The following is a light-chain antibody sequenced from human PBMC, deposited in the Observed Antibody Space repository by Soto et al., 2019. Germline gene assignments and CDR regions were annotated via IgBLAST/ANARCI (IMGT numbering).Light chain of an antibody. V-gene: IGKV4-1*01. CDR1: QSVLSSSNNKNC. J-gene: IGKJ1*01. Sequence: DIVMTQSPHSLAVSLGERATINCKSSQSVLSSSNNKNCLAWYPQKSGQPPKLLIYWAATRESGVPDRFSGSWSGTDFTLTITSLKAEDVAAYYGQNYYTIPWTFCQGAGVEIK. CDR2: WAA. CDR3: QNYYTIPWT.